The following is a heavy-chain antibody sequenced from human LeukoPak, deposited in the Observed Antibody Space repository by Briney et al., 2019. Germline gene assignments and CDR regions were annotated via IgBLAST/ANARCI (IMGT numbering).Heavy chain of an antibody. V-gene: IGHV3-30*04. J-gene: IGHJ4*02. CDR2: ISFDGFKK. Sequence: GGSLRLSCEASGFTFSDHGVHWVRQAPGKGLEWLALISFDGFKKYYADSVRGRFTIYRDNSKSTLYLQMNSLRPEDTAVYYCAKGGSNNWSFDNWGQGTLVTVSS. CDR3: AKGGSNNWSFDN. D-gene: IGHD1-1*01. CDR1: GFTFSDHG.